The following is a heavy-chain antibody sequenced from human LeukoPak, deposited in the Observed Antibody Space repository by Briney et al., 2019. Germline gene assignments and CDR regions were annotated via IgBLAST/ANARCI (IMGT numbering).Heavy chain of an antibody. J-gene: IGHJ3*02. Sequence: ASVKVSCKASGYTFTSYTMHWVRQAPGQRPEWMGWINAGNGDTKYSQEFQGRVTITGDTSASTAYMELRSLRSDDTAVYYCARMMTPRHYYDRSGYYYGAFDIWGQGTMVTVSS. CDR2: INAGNGDT. D-gene: IGHD3-22*01. V-gene: IGHV1-3*01. CDR3: ARMMTPRHYYDRSGYYYGAFDI. CDR1: GYTFTSYT.